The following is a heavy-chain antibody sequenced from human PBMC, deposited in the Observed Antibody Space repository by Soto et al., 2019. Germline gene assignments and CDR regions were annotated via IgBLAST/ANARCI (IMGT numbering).Heavy chain of an antibody. V-gene: IGHV1-18*01. Sequence: QVQLVQSGTEVKKPGASVKVSCKASGYTFNSYGISWVRQAPGQGLEWMGWISPYDDNTNYAQNLQGRATMTTDTSTRTAYMELRSLRSSDTAVYYCARGGYYDSSGSRNYHYYGMDAWGEGTTVTVSA. D-gene: IGHD3-22*01. CDR1: GYTFNSYG. J-gene: IGHJ6*04. CDR2: ISPYDDNT. CDR3: ARGGYYDSSGSRNYHYYGMDA.